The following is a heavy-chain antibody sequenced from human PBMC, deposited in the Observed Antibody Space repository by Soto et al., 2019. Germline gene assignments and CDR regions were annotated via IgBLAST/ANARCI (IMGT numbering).Heavy chain of an antibody. D-gene: IGHD3-3*01. Sequence: GGSLRLSCAASGFTFSSYAMSWVRQAPGKGLEWVSAISGSGGSTYYADSVKGRFTISRDNSKNTLYLQMNSLRAEDTAVYYCAKGGGGPFWSGYQIPNNYFDYWGQGTLVTVSS. V-gene: IGHV3-23*01. CDR2: ISGSGGST. CDR3: AKGGGGPFWSGYQIPNNYFDY. CDR1: GFTFSSYA. J-gene: IGHJ4*02.